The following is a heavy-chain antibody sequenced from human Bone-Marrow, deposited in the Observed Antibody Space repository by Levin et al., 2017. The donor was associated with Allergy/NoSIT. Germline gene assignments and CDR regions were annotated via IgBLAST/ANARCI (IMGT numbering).Heavy chain of an antibody. D-gene: IGHD3-3*01. CDR1: GYTLTNLA. CDR3: ATVYDFPSGLDV. CDR2: FDPENAIT. V-gene: IGHV1-24*01. Sequence: ASVKVSCKVSGYTLTNLAMHWVRQAPGKGLEWMGGFDPENAITVYTQKFQGRVIMTEDTSTDTAYMELSSLTSEDTAVDYCATVYDFPSGLDVWGQGTTVTVSS. J-gene: IGHJ6*02.